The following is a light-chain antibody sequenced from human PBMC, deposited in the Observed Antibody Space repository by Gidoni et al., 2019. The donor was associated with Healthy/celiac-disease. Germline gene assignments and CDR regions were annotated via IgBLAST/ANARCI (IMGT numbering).Light chain of an antibody. J-gene: IGKJ1*01. CDR3: MKALQTPWT. V-gene: IGKV2-28*01. CDR1: QSLLHSNGYNY. CDR2: LGS. Sequence: DIVMTQSPLSLPVTPGEPASISCRSSQSLLHSNGYNYLDWYLQKPGQSPRLLFYLGSNRASGVPDMFSGSGSGTYFTLKISRVDAEDVGVYYFMKALQTPWTFGQGTKVEIK.